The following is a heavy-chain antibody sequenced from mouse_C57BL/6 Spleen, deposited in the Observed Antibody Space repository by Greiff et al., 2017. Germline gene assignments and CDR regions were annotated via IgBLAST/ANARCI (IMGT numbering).Heavy chain of an antibody. CDR3: AREGDYYGGSYGWLAY. J-gene: IGHJ3*01. V-gene: IGHV1-77*01. CDR1: GYTFTDYY. Sequence: VQVEESGAELVKPGASVKISCKASGYTFTDYYINWVKQRPGQGLEWIGKIGPGSGSTYYNEKFKGKATLTADKSSSTAYMQLSSLTSEDSAVYFCAREGDYYGGSYGWLAYWGQGTLVTVSA. CDR2: IGPGSGST. D-gene: IGHD1-1*01.